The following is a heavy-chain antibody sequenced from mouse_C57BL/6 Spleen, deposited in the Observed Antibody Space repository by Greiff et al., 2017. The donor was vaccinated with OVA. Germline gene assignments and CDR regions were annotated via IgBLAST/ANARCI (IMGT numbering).Heavy chain of an antibody. V-gene: IGHV1-69*01. CDR1: GYTFTSYW. Sequence: QVQLQQPGAELVMPGASVKLSCKASGYTFTSYWMHWVKQRPGQGLKWIGEIDPSDSYTNYNQKFKGKSTLTVDKSSSTAYMQLSSLTSEDSAVYYCARGSGGNYGALYFDVWGTGTTVTVSS. CDR3: ARGSGGNYGALYFDV. CDR2: IDPSDSYT. D-gene: IGHD2-1*01. J-gene: IGHJ1*03.